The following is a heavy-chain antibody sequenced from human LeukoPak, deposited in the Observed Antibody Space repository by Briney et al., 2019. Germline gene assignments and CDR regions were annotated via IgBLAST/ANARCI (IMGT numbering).Heavy chain of an antibody. Sequence: PGGSLRLSCAASGFTFSAYWMSWVRQAPGKGLEWVANIKVDGSYTNSVDSVKGRFTISRDNAKNSLYLQMNSLRGEDTAVYYCARGKGYYYLWGGEGPLVTVSS. J-gene: IGHJ4*02. CDR2: IKVDGSYT. D-gene: IGHD2/OR15-2a*01. V-gene: IGHV3-7*01. CDR3: ARGKGYYYLW. CDR1: GFTFSAYW.